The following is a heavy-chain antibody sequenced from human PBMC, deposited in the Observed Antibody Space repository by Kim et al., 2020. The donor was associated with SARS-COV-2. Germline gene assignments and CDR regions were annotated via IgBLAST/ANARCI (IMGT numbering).Heavy chain of an antibody. Sequence: SETLSLTCTVSGGSISSYYWSWIRQPAGKGLEWIGRIYTSGSTNYNPSLKSRVTMSVDTSKNQFSLKLSSVTAADTAVYYCARGRADDFWSGYFRDRRRDDAFDIWGQGTMVTVSS. V-gene: IGHV4-4*07. J-gene: IGHJ3*02. D-gene: IGHD3-3*01. CDR3: ARGRADDFWSGYFRDRRRDDAFDI. CDR1: GGSISSYY. CDR2: IYTSGST.